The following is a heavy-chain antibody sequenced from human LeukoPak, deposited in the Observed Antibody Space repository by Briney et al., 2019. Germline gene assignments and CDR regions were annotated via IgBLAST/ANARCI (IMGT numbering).Heavy chain of an antibody. CDR2: INTNTGNP. CDR3: ASDDYGDNFDY. D-gene: IGHD4-17*01. CDR1: GYTFTSYA. V-gene: IGHV7-4-1*02. J-gene: IGHJ4*02. Sequence: ASVTVSCKASGYTFTSYAMNWVRQAPGQGLEWMGWINTNTGNPTYAQGFTGRFVFSLDTSVSTAYLQISSLKAEDTAVYYCASDDYGDNFDYWGQGTLVTVSS.